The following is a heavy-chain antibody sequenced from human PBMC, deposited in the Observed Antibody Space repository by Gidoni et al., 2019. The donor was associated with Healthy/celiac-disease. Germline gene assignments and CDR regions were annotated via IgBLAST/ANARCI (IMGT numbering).Heavy chain of an antibody. Sequence: EVQLLESGGGLVQPGGSLRLSCAASGFTFSSYAMSWVRQAPGKGLEWGSAISGSGGSTYYADSVKGRFTISRDNSKNTLYLQMNSLRAEDTTVYYCAKDTYSSGWYPPSRGYFDYWGQGTLVTVSS. CDR1: GFTFSSYA. V-gene: IGHV3-23*01. J-gene: IGHJ4*02. CDR3: AKDTYSSGWYPPSRGYFDY. D-gene: IGHD6-19*01. CDR2: ISGSGGST.